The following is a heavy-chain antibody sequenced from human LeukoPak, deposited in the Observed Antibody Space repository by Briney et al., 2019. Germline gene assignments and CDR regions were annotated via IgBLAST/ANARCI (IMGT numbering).Heavy chain of an antibody. V-gene: IGHV1-18*01. Sequence: ASVKVSCKASGYSFTAYGITWMRQAPGQGLEWMGWISAYNGNTHYAERIQDRVTMTTDTSTSTAYMELRSLRSDDTAIYYCARDTALTIIVSGTEYWGQGTLVIVSS. CDR3: ARDTALTIIVSGTEY. CDR1: GYSFTAYG. CDR2: ISAYNGNT. D-gene: IGHD3-22*01. J-gene: IGHJ4*02.